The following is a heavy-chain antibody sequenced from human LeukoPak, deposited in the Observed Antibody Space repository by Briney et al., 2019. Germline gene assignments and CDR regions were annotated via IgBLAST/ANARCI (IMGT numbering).Heavy chain of an antibody. V-gene: IGHV3-30*04. J-gene: IGHJ4*02. D-gene: IGHD3-22*01. Sequence: PGGSLRLSCAASALTFSSYAMHWVRQAPGKGLEWEAVIAYDGSNKYYADSVKGRFTISRDNSKNTLYLQMNSLRAEDTAVYYCARDSYYDSSGPYGYWGQGTLVTVSS. CDR2: IAYDGSNK. CDR1: ALTFSSYA. CDR3: ARDSYYDSSGPYGY.